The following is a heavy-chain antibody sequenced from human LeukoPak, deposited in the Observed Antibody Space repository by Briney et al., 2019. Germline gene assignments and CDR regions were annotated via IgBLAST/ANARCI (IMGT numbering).Heavy chain of an antibody. CDR1: GGSISSGGYY. J-gene: IGHJ4*02. CDR3: ARDTGDGYSFYFDY. V-gene: IGHV4-31*03. CDR2: IYYSGNT. Sequence: SQTLSLICTVSGGSISSGGYYWSWIRQHPGKGLEWFGYIYYSGNTYYNPSLKSRVTISVDTSKHQFSLKLSSVTAADTAVYYCARDTGDGYSFYFDYWGQGTLVTVSS. D-gene: IGHD5-24*01.